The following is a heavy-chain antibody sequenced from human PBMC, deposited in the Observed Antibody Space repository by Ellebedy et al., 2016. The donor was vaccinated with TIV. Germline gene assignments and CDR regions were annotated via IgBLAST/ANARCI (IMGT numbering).Heavy chain of an antibody. CDR2: IKQDGSEK. J-gene: IGHJ4*02. D-gene: IGHD2-15*01. Sequence: GGSLRLSXAASGFTFSSYWMSWVRQAPGKGLEWVANIKQDGSEKYYVDSVKGRFTISRDNAKNSLYLQMNSLRAEDTAVYYCARDRAAATAIFDYWGQGTLVTVSS. CDR3: ARDRAAATAIFDY. V-gene: IGHV3-7*03. CDR1: GFTFSSYW.